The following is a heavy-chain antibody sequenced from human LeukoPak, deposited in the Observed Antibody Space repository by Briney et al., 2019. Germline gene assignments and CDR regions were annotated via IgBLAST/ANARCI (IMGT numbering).Heavy chain of an antibody. Sequence: GGSLRPSCAASGFTFSSYEMNWVRQAPGKGLEWVSYISSSGSTIYYADSVKGRFTISRDNAKNSLYLQMNSLRAEDTAVYYCARVRGYYDSSGYNPLWYWGQGTLVTVSS. CDR2: ISSSGSTI. CDR1: GFTFSSYE. D-gene: IGHD3-22*01. J-gene: IGHJ4*02. CDR3: ARVRGYYDSSGYNPLWY. V-gene: IGHV3-48*03.